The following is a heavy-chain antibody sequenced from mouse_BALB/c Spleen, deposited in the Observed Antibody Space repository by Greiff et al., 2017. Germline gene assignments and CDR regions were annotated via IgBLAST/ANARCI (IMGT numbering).Heavy chain of an antibody. Sequence: VKLMESGAELARPGASVKMSCKASGYTFTSYTMHWVKQRPGQGLEWIGYINPSSGYTNYNQKFKDKATLTADKSSSTAYMQLSSLTSEDSAVYYCAREGDGYPYAMDYWGQGTSVTVSS. V-gene: IGHV1-4*01. J-gene: IGHJ4*01. CDR2: INPSSGYT. D-gene: IGHD2-3*01. CDR1: GYTFTSYT. CDR3: AREGDGYPYAMDY.